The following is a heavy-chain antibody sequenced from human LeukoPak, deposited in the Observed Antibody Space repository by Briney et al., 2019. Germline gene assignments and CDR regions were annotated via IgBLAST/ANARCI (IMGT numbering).Heavy chain of an antibody. CDR2: ISYDGNNQ. CDR1: GFIFSTYS. CDR3: ARESYFTLYDREYGTLTGYNALDV. D-gene: IGHD3-9*01. Sequence: GGSLRLSCAASGFIFSTYSMHWVRQAPGKGLEWVADISYDGNNQYYADSVEGRFTISRDNSKNTLYVQMSSLRAEDTAVYYCARESYFTLYDREYGTLTGYNALDVWGQGTTVTVSS. V-gene: IGHV3-30*04. J-gene: IGHJ6*02.